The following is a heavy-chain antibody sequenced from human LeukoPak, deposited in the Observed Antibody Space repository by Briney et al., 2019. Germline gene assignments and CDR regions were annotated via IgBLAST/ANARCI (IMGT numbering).Heavy chain of an antibody. CDR3: ARQYFASGKFYYAMDV. CDR1: GGSISNYY. V-gene: IGHV4-4*07. J-gene: IGHJ6*02. Sequence: SETLSLTCTVSGGSISNYYWSWIRQPAGEGLEWIGRIQSSGSANYNPSLKSRVTMSMDTSKNQFSLRLTSVTAADTAVYYCARQYFASGKFYYAMDVWGQGTTVTVSS. CDR2: IQSSGSA. D-gene: IGHD3-10*01.